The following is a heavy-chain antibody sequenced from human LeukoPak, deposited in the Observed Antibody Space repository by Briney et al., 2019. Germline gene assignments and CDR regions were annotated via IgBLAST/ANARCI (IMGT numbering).Heavy chain of an antibody. J-gene: IGHJ4*02. V-gene: IGHV3-11*04. D-gene: IGHD5-18*01. CDR1: GFTFSDVW. CDR3: ARVHRGYSYGRLDY. CDR2: ISSSDNTI. Sequence: GGSLRLSCAASGFTFSDVWLTWVRQAPGKGLEWVSYISSSDNTIHYADSVKGRFTISRDNAKNSLYLEMNSLRDEDTAVYYCARVHRGYSYGRLDYWGQGTLVTVSS.